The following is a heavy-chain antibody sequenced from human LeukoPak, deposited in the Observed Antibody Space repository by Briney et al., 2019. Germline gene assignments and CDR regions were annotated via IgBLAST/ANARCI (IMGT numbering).Heavy chain of an antibody. D-gene: IGHD6-13*01. J-gene: IGHJ3*02. V-gene: IGHV3-23*01. CDR1: GFTVSSNY. Sequence: PGGSLRLSCAASGFTVSSNYMSWVRQAPGKGLEWVSAISGSGGSTYYADSVKGRFTISRDNSKNTLYPQMNSLRAEDTAVYYCAKDLIVAAAGTWNPTDAFDIWGQGTMVTVSS. CDR3: AKDLIVAAAGTWNPTDAFDI. CDR2: ISGSGGST.